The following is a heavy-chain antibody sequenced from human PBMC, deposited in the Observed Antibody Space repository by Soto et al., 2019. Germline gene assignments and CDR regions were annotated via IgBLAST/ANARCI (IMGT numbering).Heavy chain of an antibody. CDR1: GFTFSLAW. V-gene: IGHV3-15*07. CDR2: IKSEGSGGTT. Sequence: EEQLVESGAGLVKPGGSLRLSCAGSGFTFSLAWMNWVRQAPGKGLEWVGRIKSEGSGGTTDCAAPVKGRFTISRDDSINTLYLQMNNLKTEDTAVYYCTHSWTYYSDNSVWRQGTMVTVSS. CDR3: THSWTYYSDNSV. D-gene: IGHD3-22*01. J-gene: IGHJ3*01.